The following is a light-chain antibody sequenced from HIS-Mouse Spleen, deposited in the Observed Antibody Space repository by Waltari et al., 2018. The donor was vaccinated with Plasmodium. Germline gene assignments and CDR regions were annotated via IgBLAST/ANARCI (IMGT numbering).Light chain of an antibody. J-gene: IGLJ2*01. Sequence: SALTQPASVSGSPGQSLTISCTGTSRYVGGYHYFPWYQQHPGKAPKLMIYDVSNRPSGVSNRFSGSKSGNTASLTISGLQAEDEADYYCSSYTSSSTLVFGGGTKLTVL. CDR1: SRYVGGYHY. V-gene: IGLV2-14*03. CDR3: SSYTSSSTLV. CDR2: DVS.